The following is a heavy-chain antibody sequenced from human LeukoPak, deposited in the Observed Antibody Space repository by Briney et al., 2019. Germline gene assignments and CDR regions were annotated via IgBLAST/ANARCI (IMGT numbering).Heavy chain of an antibody. D-gene: IGHD4-23*01. Sequence: DPTETLSLTCTASGGSISSYYWSWIRQPPGKGLEWIGYIYNSGSTNYNHSLKSRVTISEDMSNNQFSLKLSSVTAADTAVYYCARALRLWGGNSGIAFDIWGQGTMVTVSS. CDR3: ARALRLWGGNSGIAFDI. CDR1: GGSISSYY. CDR2: IYNSGST. J-gene: IGHJ3*02. V-gene: IGHV4-59*01.